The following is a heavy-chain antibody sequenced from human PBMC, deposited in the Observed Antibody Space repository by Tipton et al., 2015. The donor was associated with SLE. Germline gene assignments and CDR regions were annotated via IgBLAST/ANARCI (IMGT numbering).Heavy chain of an antibody. Sequence: LRFSCAVYGGSFSGYYWSWIRQPPGKGLEWIGEINHSGSTNYNPSLESRVTISVDTSKNQFSLKLSSVTAADTAVYYCARANKYSSGWYYFDYWGQGTLVTVSS. CDR1: GGSFSGYY. CDR3: ARANKYSSGWYYFDY. D-gene: IGHD6-19*01. J-gene: IGHJ4*02. CDR2: INHSGST. V-gene: IGHV4-34*01.